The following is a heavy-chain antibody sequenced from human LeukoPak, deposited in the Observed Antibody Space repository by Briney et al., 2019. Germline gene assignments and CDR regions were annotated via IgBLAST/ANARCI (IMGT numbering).Heavy chain of an antibody. CDR1: GFTVSSNY. V-gene: IGHV3-66*01. D-gene: IGHD3-10*01. J-gene: IGHJ4*02. CDR2: IYSGGST. CDR3: AKALWFGELLPRGYFDY. Sequence: GGSLRLSCAASGFTVSSNYMTWVRQAPGKGLEWVSVIYSGGSTYYADSVKGRFTISRDNSKNTLYLQMNSLRAEDTAVYYCAKALWFGELLPRGYFDYWGQGTLVTVSS.